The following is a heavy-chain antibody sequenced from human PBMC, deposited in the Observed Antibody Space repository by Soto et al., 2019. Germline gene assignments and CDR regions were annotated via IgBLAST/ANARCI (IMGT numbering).Heavy chain of an antibody. D-gene: IGHD1-26*01. CDR1: GFTFITYD. J-gene: IGHJ4*02. CDR3: AKDGERGSYYFDY. CDR2: ISGSGGST. V-gene: IGHV3-23*01. Sequence: HPXGSLRLSCPAAGFTFITYDMSWVRQAPGKGLEWVSGISGSGGSTYYANSVKGRFTISRDNSKNTLYLQMNSLRAEDTAVYYCAKDGERGSYYFDYWGQGTLVTVSS.